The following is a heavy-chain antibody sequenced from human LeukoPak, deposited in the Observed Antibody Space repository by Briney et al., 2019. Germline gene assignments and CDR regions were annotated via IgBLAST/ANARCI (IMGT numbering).Heavy chain of an antibody. CDR2: IYYSGST. CDR3: ARLVGYYYGSGSYFDY. J-gene: IGHJ4*02. D-gene: IGHD3-10*01. V-gene: IGHV4-39*07. Sequence: SETLSLTCTVSGGSISSSSYYWGWIRQPPGKGLEWIGSIYYSGSTYYNPSLKSRVTISVDTSKNQFSLKLSSVTAADTAVYYCARLVGYYYGSGSYFDYWGQGTLVTVSS. CDR1: GGSISSSSYY.